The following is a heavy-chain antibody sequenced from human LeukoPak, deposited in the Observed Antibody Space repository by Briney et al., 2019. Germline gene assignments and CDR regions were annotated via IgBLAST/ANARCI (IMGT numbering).Heavy chain of an antibody. D-gene: IGHD6-19*01. CDR1: GGSISSSSYY. Sequence: SETLSLTCTVSGGSISSSSYYWGWVRQPPGKGLEWIGSIYYSGSTYYNPSLKSRVTISVDTSKNQFSLKLSSVTAADTAVYYCARLGYSRGWYGEVRWEFDYWGQGTLVTVSS. CDR2: IYYSGST. V-gene: IGHV4-39*07. CDR3: ARLGYSRGWYGEVRWEFDY. J-gene: IGHJ4*02.